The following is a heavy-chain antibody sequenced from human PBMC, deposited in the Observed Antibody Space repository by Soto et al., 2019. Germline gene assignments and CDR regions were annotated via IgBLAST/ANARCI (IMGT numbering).Heavy chain of an antibody. D-gene: IGHD3-3*01. CDR1: GGYISSYY. Sequence: SETLSLTCTVSGGYISSYYWTWIRQPPGKGLEWIGYIYYSGSTNHNPSLKSRVTISVDTSKNQFSLKLSSVTAADTAVYYCARVNDFWTGYYSTNWFDPWGQGTLVTVSS. CDR3: ARVNDFWTGYYSTNWFDP. V-gene: IGHV4-59*01. CDR2: IYYSGST. J-gene: IGHJ5*02.